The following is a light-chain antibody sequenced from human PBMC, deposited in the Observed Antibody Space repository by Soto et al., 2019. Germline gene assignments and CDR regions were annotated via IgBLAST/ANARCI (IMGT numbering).Light chain of an antibody. J-gene: IGLJ1*01. CDR3: CSYEGSSTPYV. Sequence: QSVLTQPASVSGSPGQSITISCTGTSSDVGSYNLVSWYQQHPGKATKLMIYEGSKRPSGVSNRFSGSKSGNTASLTISGLPAEDEYDYYCCSYEGSSTPYVLGTGTKVTVL. CDR1: SSDVGSYNL. CDR2: EGS. V-gene: IGLV2-23*01.